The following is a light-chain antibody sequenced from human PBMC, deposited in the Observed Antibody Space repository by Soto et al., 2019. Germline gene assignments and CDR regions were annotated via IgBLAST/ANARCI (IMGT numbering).Light chain of an antibody. J-gene: IGLJ2*01. CDR1: SSDVGGYNY. V-gene: IGLV2-14*01. CDR2: EVS. CDR3: SSYTSGSTLVV. Sequence: QSVLTQPASVSGSPGQSITISCTGTSSDVGGYNYVSWYQQHPGKAPKLMIYEVSNRPSGVSNRLSGSKSGNTASLTISGLQAEDEADYYCSSYTSGSTLVVFGGGTKLTVL.